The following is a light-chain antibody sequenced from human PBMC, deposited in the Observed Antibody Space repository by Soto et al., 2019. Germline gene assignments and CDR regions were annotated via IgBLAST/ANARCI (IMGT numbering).Light chain of an antibody. J-gene: IGLJ3*02. CDR2: EGS. V-gene: IGLV2-23*01. CDR3: CSYAGGSARVV. CDR1: SSDVGIYNL. Sequence: QSVLTQPASVSGSPGQSITISCTGTSSDVGIYNLVSWYQQYPGIAPKLIIYEGSKRPSGVSNRFSGSKSGNTASLTLSGLQAEDEADYYCCSYAGGSARVVFGGGTKLTVL.